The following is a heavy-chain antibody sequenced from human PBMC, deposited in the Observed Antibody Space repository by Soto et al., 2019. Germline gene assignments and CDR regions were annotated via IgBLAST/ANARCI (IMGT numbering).Heavy chain of an antibody. D-gene: IGHD2-8*01. Sequence: GGSLRLSCAASGFKFSNYAMSWVRQAPGKGLEWVSLISATGGGTYYADSVKGRFTISRDNSKNMVFLQMNSLRAEDTALYYCAKNGLDNSPSAIDSWGPGTLVTV. CDR2: ISATGGGT. CDR1: GFKFSNYA. J-gene: IGHJ4*02. V-gene: IGHV3-23*01. CDR3: AKNGLDNSPSAIDS.